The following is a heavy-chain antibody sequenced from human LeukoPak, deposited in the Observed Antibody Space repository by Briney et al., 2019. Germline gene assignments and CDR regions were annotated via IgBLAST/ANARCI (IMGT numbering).Heavy chain of an antibody. D-gene: IGHD3-22*01. CDR1: GFTVSSNY. V-gene: IGHV3-66*04. J-gene: IGHJ4*02. CDR2: IYSGGST. Sequence: GGSLRLSCAASGFTVSSNYMSWVREAPGKGLEWVSVIYSGGSTYYADSVKGRFTISRDNSKNTLYLQMNGLRAEDTAVYYCASHYYDSSGDDYWGQETLVTVSS. CDR3: ASHYYDSSGDDY.